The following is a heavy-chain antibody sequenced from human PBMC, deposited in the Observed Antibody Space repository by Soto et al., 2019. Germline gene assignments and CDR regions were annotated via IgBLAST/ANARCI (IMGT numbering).Heavy chain of an antibody. CDR2: ITGAGGST. CDR3: AKGHSDSFGNYDYFGMDV. D-gene: IGHD4-4*01. Sequence: GGSLRLSCAASGFTFDNYGMSWVRQAPGKGLEWIGAITGAGGSTYNADSVKGRFTISRDNSKKTVYLQVDSLRVEDTAVYYCAKGHSDSFGNYDYFGMDVWGQGTTVTVSS. V-gene: IGHV3-23*01. J-gene: IGHJ6*02. CDR1: GFTFDNYG.